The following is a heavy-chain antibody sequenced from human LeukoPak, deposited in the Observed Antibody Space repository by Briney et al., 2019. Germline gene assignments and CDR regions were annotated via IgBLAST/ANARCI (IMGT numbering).Heavy chain of an antibody. J-gene: IGHJ4*02. D-gene: IGHD6-13*01. CDR1: GYTFTSYA. CDR3: ARVSELPYSSSWYASVDY. V-gene: IGHV7-4-1*02. CDR2: INTNTGNP. Sequence: ASVKVSCKASGYTFTSYAMHWVRQAPGQGLEWMGWINTNTGNPTYAQGFTGRFVFSLDTSVSTAYLQISSLKAEDTAVYYCARVSELPYSSSWYASVDYWGQGTLVTVSS.